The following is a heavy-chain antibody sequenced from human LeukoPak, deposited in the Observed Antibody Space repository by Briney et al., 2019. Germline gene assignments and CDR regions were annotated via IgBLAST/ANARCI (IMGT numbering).Heavy chain of an antibody. Sequence: PGRSLRLSCAASGFTFKSYTMNCVRQAPGKGLEWVSSITSSLSYISYADSVKGRFTISRDNAKNSLSLQMNSLRAEDTAVYYCARDFGRTSDWQPRLYYGMDVWGQGTTVTVSS. CDR2: ITSSLSYI. CDR1: GFTFKSYT. CDR3: ARDFGRTSDWQPRLYYGMDV. V-gene: IGHV3-21*01. D-gene: IGHD2-2*01. J-gene: IGHJ6*02.